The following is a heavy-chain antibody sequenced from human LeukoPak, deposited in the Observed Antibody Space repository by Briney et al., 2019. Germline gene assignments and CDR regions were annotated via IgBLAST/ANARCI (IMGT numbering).Heavy chain of an antibody. V-gene: IGHV1-8*01. CDR2: MNPNSGNT. Sequence: GASVKVSCKASGNTFTSYDINWVRQATGQGLEWMGWMNPNSGNTGYAQKFQGRVTMTRNTSISTAYMELSSLRSEDTAVYYCATKLSSGWYELRFDYWGQGTLVTVSS. J-gene: IGHJ4*02. CDR1: GNTFTSYD. CDR3: ATKLSSGWYELRFDY. D-gene: IGHD6-19*01.